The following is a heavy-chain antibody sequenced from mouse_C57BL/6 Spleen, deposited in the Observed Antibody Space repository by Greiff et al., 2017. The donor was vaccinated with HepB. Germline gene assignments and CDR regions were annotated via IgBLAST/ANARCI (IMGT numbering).Heavy chain of an antibody. J-gene: IGHJ2*01. D-gene: IGHD2-3*01. CDR3: ARGPLGYDGYYGY. V-gene: IGHV1-53*01. CDR2: INPSNGGT. Sequence: QVQLKQPGTELVKPGASVKLSCKASGYTFTSYWMHWVKQRPGQGLEWIGNINPSNGGTNYNEKFKSKATLTVDKSSSTAYMQLSSLTSEDSAVYYCARGPLGYDGYYGYWGQGTTLTVSS. CDR1: GYTFTSYW.